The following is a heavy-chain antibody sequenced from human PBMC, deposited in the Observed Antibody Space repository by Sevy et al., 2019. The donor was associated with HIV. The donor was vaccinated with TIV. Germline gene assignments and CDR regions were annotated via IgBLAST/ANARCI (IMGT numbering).Heavy chain of an antibody. D-gene: IGHD3-22*01. J-gene: IGHJ6*02. CDR3: AKRLDYYDSSGYYVESHYYYYGMDV. V-gene: IGHV1-18*01. Sequence: ASVKVSCKASGYTFTSYGISWVRQATGQGLEWMGWISAYNGNTNYAQKLQGRVTMTTDTSTSTAYMELRSRGYDDTAVYYGAKRLDYYDSSGYYVESHYYYYGMDVWGQGTTVTVSS. CDR2: ISAYNGNT. CDR1: GYTFTSYG.